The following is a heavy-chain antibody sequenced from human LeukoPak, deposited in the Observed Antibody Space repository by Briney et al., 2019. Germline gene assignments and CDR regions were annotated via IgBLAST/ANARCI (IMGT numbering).Heavy chain of an antibody. J-gene: IGHJ6*03. Sequence: PGGSLRLSCAASEFTFSNYAVSWVRQAPGQGLEWVSTISGRGGITYYADSVKGRFTISRDNSKNTVFLQMNSLRVDDTAVYYCAKALRETHRPVYSYYYMDVWGKGTTVTVSS. CDR2: ISGRGGIT. CDR3: AKALRETHRPVYSYYYMDV. CDR1: EFTFSNYA. V-gene: IGHV3-23*01.